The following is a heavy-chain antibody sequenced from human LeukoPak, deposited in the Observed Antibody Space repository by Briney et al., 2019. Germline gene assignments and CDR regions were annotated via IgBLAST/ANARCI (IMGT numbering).Heavy chain of an antibody. Sequence: GGSLRLSCAASGFTFSSYGIHWVRQAPGKGLEWVAFIQYDGSNEYYADSVKGRFTVSRDNSKYTVYLQMNSLRPEDTAVYYCARDGGLYSVVRGADYNCFDYWGQGTLVTVSS. D-gene: IGHD3-10*01. CDR3: ARDGGLYSVVRGADYNCFDY. CDR2: IQYDGSNE. CDR1: GFTFSSYG. J-gene: IGHJ4*02. V-gene: IGHV3-30*02.